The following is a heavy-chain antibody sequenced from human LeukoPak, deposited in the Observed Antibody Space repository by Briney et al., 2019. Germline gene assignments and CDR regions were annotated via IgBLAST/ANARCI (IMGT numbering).Heavy chain of an antibody. J-gene: IGHJ4*02. CDR3: VKELTETTSA. CDR2: ISSSGGTK. CDR1: GFTFCRYV. Sequence: GSLRLSCSASGFTFCRYVMHWVPQAPGEGLEYVSGISSSGGTKHAAHPVNGRFSISRDNSKDTLDLQMSSLRVEDTAVYYCVKELTETTSAWVQGSVITGSS. D-gene: IGHD1-7*01. V-gene: IGHV3-64D*06.